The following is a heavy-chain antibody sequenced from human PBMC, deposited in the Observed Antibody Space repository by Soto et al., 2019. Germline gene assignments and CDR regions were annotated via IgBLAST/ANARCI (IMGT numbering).Heavy chain of an antibody. CDR1: GASIHDFY. CDR3: ARGTGIVVVPHWFDP. J-gene: IGHJ5*02. CDR2: IFYGGNT. Sequence: QVQLQESGPGLVKPSETLSLTCTVSGASIHDFYWSWIRQPPGKGLECIGYIFYGGNTKYNPTLKSRVTISVDTSKNQYSLKLNAVTDADTAVYYCARGTGIVVVPHWFDPWGQGTLVTVSS. D-gene: IGHD3-22*01. V-gene: IGHV4-59*01.